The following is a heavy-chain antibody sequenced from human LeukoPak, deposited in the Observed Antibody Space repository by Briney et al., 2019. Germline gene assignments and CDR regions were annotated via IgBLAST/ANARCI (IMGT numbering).Heavy chain of an antibody. Sequence: SETLSLTCAVSGYSISSGYYWGWIRQPPGKGLEWIGSIYHSGSTYYNPSLKSRVTISVDTPKSQFSLKLSSVTAADTAVYYCAREVLGNYYDSSFDYWGQGTLVTVSS. CDR3: AREVLGNYYDSSFDY. CDR2: IYHSGST. CDR1: GYSISSGYY. J-gene: IGHJ4*02. D-gene: IGHD3-22*01. V-gene: IGHV4-38-2*01.